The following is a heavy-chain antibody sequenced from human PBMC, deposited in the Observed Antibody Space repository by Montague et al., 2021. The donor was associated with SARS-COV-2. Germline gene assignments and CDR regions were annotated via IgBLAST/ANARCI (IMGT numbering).Heavy chain of an antibody. CDR3: ARDPNWSAH. CDR1: GFSFSTFW. D-gene: IGHD1-20*01. J-gene: IGHJ4*02. V-gene: IGHV3-7*05. CDR2: IKPDGSDK. Sequence: SLKLSCAASGFSFSTFWMTWVRQAPGKGLEWVASIKPDGSDKYYVESVKGRFTISRDNARNSLYLQLNNLRAEDTAVYYCARDPNWSAHWGQGNLVTVSS.